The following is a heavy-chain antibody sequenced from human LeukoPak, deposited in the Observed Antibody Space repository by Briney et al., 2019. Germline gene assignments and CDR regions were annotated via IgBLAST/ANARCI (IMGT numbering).Heavy chain of an antibody. CDR1: GFTFSSYW. J-gene: IGHJ4*02. D-gene: IGHD6-25*01. CDR2: INSDGSST. CDR3: AREPPEIAAAEDY. V-gene: IGHV3-74*01. Sequence: GGSLRLSCAASGFTFSSYWMHWVRQAPGKGLVWVSRINSDGSSTSYADSVKGRFTISRDNAKNTLYLQMNSLRADDTAVYYCAREPPEIAAAEDYWGQGTLVTVSP.